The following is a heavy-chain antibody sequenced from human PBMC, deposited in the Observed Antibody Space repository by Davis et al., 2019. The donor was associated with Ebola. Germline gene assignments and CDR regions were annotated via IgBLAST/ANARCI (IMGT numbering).Heavy chain of an antibody. CDR2: IRSKGFGGTT. J-gene: IGHJ4*01. CDR1: GFTFSDYY. V-gene: IGHV3-49*04. D-gene: IGHD4-23*01. CDR3: ARRGTVVTPDY. Sequence: GESLKISCAASGFTFSDYYMSWVRQAPGKGLEWVSFIRSKGFGGTTEYAASVKGRFTISRDDSKSIAYLQMNSLKTEDTAVYYCARRGTVVTPDYWGQGTLVTVSS.